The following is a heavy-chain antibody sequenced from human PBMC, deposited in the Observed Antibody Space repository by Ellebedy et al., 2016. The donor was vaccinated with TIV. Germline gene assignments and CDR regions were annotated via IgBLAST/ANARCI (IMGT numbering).Heavy chain of an antibody. CDR1: GGTFSSYA. D-gene: IGHD3-10*01. CDR2: MNPNSGNT. V-gene: IGHV1-8*02. Sequence: ASVKVSXXASGGTFSSYAISWVRQAPGQGLEWMGWMNPNSGNTGYAQKFQGRVTMTRNTSISTAYMELSSLRSEDTAVYYCARGDLYYYGSANWGQGTLVTVSS. J-gene: IGHJ4*02. CDR3: ARGDLYYYGSAN.